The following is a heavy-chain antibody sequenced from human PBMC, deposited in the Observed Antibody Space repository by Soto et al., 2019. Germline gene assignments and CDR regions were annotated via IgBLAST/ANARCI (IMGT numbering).Heavy chain of an antibody. J-gene: IGHJ4*02. D-gene: IGHD3-10*01. CDR2: IYYSEST. Sequence: SETLSLTCTVSGGSISSGDYYWSWIRQPPGKGLGWIGYIYYSESTYYNPSLKSRVTISVDTSKNQFSLNLSSVTTADTAVYYCAREPQVSYGSGSYYPGYWGQGTLVTVSS. CDR3: AREPQVSYGSGSYYPGY. CDR1: GGSISSGDYY. V-gene: IGHV4-30-4*01.